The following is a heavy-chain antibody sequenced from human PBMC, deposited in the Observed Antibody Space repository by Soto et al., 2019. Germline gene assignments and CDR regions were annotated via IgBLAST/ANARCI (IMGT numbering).Heavy chain of an antibody. J-gene: IGHJ6*02. CDR2: IYYSGST. Sequence: QVQLQESGPGLVKPSQTLSLTCTVSGGSISSGGYYWSWIRQHPGKGLEWIGYIYYSGSTYYNPSRKSRVTISVDTSKNQRSLKLSSVTAADTAVYYCARGGLGYCSGGSCYSAELSRYYYGMDVWGQGTTVTVSS. D-gene: IGHD2-15*01. CDR1: GGSISSGGYY. V-gene: IGHV4-31*03. CDR3: ARGGLGYCSGGSCYSAELSRYYYGMDV.